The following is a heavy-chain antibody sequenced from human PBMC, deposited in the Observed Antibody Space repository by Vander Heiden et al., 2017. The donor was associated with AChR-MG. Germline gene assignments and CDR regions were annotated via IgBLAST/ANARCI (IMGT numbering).Heavy chain of an antibody. V-gene: IGHV1-2*02. CDR3: ARVVVGGGPDY. D-gene: IGHD1-26*01. CDR2: INPISGGT. J-gene: IGHJ4*02. CDR1: GYSFTIYY. Sequence: VHLVQSGADVQKPGVSVNVYCKASGYSFTIYYIHWVRAPPGQALEWMGWINPISGGTSYAQKFKGRVSMTGDRSISTAYMELSRLTSDDTAVYYCARVVVGGGPDYWGQETLVTVSS.